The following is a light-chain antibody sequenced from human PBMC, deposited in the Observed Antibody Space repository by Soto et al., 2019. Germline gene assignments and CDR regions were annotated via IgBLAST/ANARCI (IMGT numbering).Light chain of an antibody. CDR3: ASFTSTSTWV. CDR2: EVT. V-gene: IGLV2-14*03. J-gene: IGLJ3*02. Sequence: QSALTQPASVSGSPGQSITVSCAGTSGDVGAYNYVSWYQQHPGKAPKLIIYEVTDRPSGVSNRFSASKSGNTASLTISGLQAEDEADYYCASFTSTSTWVFGGRTKVTVL. CDR1: SGDVGAYNY.